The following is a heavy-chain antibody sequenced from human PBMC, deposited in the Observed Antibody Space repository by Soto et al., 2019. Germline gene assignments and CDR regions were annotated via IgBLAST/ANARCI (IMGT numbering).Heavy chain of an antibody. CDR1: GFTFYTYG. J-gene: IGHJ6*02. D-gene: IGHD2-8*02. V-gene: IGHV3-33*01. CDR2: MWYEGGTK. Sequence: QEQLVESGGGVVQPGRSLRLSCAASGFTFYTYGMHWVRQVPGKGLQWVAVMWYEGGTKYYADSVRGRFTVSRDNSQNTLYLQMNSLRDEDTAVYYCARIDCTGNNCNPYYHYGMDVWGQGTTVTVSS. CDR3: ARIDCTGNNCNPYYHYGMDV.